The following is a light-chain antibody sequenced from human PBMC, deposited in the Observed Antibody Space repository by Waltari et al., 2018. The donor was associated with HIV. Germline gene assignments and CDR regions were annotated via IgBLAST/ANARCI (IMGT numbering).Light chain of an antibody. CDR1: NIGSKS. J-gene: IGLJ1*01. CDR2: DDR. CDR3: QVWDSPTDDNYV. Sequence: SYFLTQPPSVSVAPGQTARITCGGNNIGSKSVQWYQQKPGQAPVLVIYDDRDRPSGIPERISGSNSGNTATLTISRVEGGDEADYYCQVWDSPTDDNYVFGTGTKVTVL. V-gene: IGLV3-21*02.